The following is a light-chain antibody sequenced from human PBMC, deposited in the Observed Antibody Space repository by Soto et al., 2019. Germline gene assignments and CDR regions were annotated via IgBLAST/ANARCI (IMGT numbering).Light chain of an antibody. V-gene: IGLV2-14*01. CDR3: SSYTSSSTLNV. CDR1: SSDVGGYNY. CDR2: DVS. J-gene: IGLJ1*01. Sequence: QCALTQPASVSGSPGQSITISCTGTSSDVGGYNYVSWYQQHPGKAPKLMIYDVSNRPSGVSNRFSGSKSGNTASLTISGLQAEDEADYSCSSYTSSSTLNVFGTGTKVTVL.